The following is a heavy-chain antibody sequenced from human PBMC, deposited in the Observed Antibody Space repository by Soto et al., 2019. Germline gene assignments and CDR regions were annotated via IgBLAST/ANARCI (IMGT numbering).Heavy chain of an antibody. CDR1: GFTFDDYG. J-gene: IGHJ6*03. Sequence: GGSLRLSCAASGFTFDDYGMSWVRQAPGKGLEWVSGINWNGGSTGYADSVKGRFTISRDNAKNSLYLQMNSLRAEDTALYHCARVGDCSGGSCYYYYYYYMDVWGKGTTVTVSS. D-gene: IGHD2-15*01. CDR3: ARVGDCSGGSCYYYYYYYMDV. CDR2: INWNGGST. V-gene: IGHV3-20*01.